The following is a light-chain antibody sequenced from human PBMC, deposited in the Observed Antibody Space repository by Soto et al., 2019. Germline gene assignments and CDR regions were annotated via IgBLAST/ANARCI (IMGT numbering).Light chain of an antibody. CDR1: QSVGSN. V-gene: IGKV3-15*01. CDR2: GAS. Sequence: EIVMTQSPATLSVSPGERATLSCRASQSVGSNLAWYQQKPGQAPRLLIYGASTRATGIPARFSGSGSGTEFTLTISSLQSEDFAVYYCQQYSNWPPGTFGQGTKVE. CDR3: QQYSNWPPGT. J-gene: IGKJ1*01.